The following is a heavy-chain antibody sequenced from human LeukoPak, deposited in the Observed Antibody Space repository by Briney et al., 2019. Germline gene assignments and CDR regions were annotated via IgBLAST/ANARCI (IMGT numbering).Heavy chain of an antibody. CDR1: GGSISSGGDYY. J-gene: IGHJ6*02. V-gene: IGHV4-30-4*01. Sequence: SETLSLTCTVSGGSISSGGDYYWSWIRQPPGKGLEWIGYISYSGSTYYNPSLKSRITISVDTSKNQFSLKLSSVTAADTAVYYCARDRYSSRWFGMDVWGQGPTVTVSS. D-gene: IGHD6-13*01. CDR3: ARDRYSSRWFGMDV. CDR2: ISYSGST.